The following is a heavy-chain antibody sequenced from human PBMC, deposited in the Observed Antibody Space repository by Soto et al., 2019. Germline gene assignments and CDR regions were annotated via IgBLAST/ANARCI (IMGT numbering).Heavy chain of an antibody. D-gene: IGHD3-3*01. V-gene: IGHV5-51*01. Sequence: GESLKISCKISGYRFSSFWIAWVRQKPGKGLEWVGIIYPGDATTIYSPSFQGRLTISVDMSISTAHLQWYDLKASDSAMYYCARHYDFWSGYYYYYYGMDVWGQGTTVTVSS. CDR3: ARHYDFWSGYYYYYYGMDV. CDR2: IYPGDATT. J-gene: IGHJ6*02. CDR1: GYRFSSFW.